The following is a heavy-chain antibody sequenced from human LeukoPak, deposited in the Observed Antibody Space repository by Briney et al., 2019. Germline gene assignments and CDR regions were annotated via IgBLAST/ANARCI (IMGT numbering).Heavy chain of an antibody. D-gene: IGHD3-22*01. CDR2: INPNSGGT. J-gene: IGHJ4*02. CDR3: ARETYYYDSSGNYYSSGLDY. V-gene: IGHV1-2*02. CDR1: GYTFTGYY. Sequence: GASVKVSCKASGYTFTGYYMHWVRQAPGQGLEGMGWINPNSGGTNYAQKFQGRVTMTRDTSISTAYMELSRLRSDDTAVYYCARETYYYDSSGNYYSSGLDYWGQGTLVTVSS.